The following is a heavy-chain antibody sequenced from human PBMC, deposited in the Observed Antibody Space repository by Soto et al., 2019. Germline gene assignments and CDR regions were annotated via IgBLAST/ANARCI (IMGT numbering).Heavy chain of an antibody. CDR3: ARGGKRSLIVGGISDY. V-gene: IGHV3-48*03. J-gene: IGHJ4*02. D-gene: IGHD1-26*01. CDR1: GFTFSSYE. CDR2: ISSSGSTI. Sequence: PGGSLRLSCAASGFTFSSYEMNWVRQAPGKGLEWVSYISSSGSTIYYADSVKGRFTISRDNAKNSLYLQMNSLRAEDTAVYYCARGGKRSLIVGGISDYWGQGTLVTVS.